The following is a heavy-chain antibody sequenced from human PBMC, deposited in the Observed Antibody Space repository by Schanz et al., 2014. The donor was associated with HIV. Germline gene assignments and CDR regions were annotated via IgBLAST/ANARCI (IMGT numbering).Heavy chain of an antibody. CDR2: IKGDGHMV. V-gene: IGHV3-74*01. CDR1: GSSFSTTW. J-gene: IGHJ4*01. Sequence: EVRLVESGGGLVQPGGSLRLSCAASGSSFSTTWMHWVRQRQAKGQEGISLIKGDGHMVNYADSVKGRFTISRDNAKNSLYLQMNSLRPEDTAVYFCAKGATRPDYFDSWGHSPLVPVSS. D-gene: IGHD1-26*01. CDR3: AKGATRPDYFDS.